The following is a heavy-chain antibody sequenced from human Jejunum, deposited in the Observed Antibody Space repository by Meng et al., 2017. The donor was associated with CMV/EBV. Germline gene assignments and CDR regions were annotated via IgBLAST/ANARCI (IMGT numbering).Heavy chain of an antibody. CDR2: INPDSGDT. J-gene: IGHJ4*02. D-gene: IGHD2-2*01. CDR3: AREPYCSTTYTCAFWGDY. V-gene: IGHV1-2*02. CDR1: FPDYH. Sequence: FPDYHIHWVRQAPGQGLEWMGWINPDSGDTNYAQKFQGRVTMTRDTSISTAYMELSRLRSDDTAVYYCAREPYCSTTYTCAFWGDYWGQGTLVTVSS.